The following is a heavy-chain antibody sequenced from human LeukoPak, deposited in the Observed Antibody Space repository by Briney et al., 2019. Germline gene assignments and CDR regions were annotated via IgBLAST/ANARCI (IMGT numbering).Heavy chain of an antibody. J-gene: IGHJ4*02. V-gene: IGHV3-21*01. CDR2: ISSSNSYL. D-gene: IGHD3-9*01. CDR3: ALIPYYDILTGSAYYFDY. Sequence: GGSLRLSCAASGFTFSRYWMHWVRQAPGKGLEWVSSISSSNSYLYYADSVRGRFTISRDNAKNSLYLQMNSLRAEDTAVYYCALIPYYDILTGSAYYFDYWGQGTLVTVSS. CDR1: GFTFSRYW.